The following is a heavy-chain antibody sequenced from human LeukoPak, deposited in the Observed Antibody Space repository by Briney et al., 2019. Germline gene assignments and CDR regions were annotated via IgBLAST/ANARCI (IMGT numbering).Heavy chain of an antibody. CDR1: GGSISSDSYY. J-gene: IGHJ5*02. Sequence: PSETLSLTCTVSGGSISSDSYYWGWIRQPPGKGLEWIGTIYYSGSTYYNPSLRSPVTISVDTSKNQFSLKLSSVTAADTAVYYCARRFADFRFDPWGQGTLVTVSS. CDR3: ARRFADFRFDP. D-gene: IGHD3-3*01. V-gene: IGHV4-39*01. CDR2: IYYSGST.